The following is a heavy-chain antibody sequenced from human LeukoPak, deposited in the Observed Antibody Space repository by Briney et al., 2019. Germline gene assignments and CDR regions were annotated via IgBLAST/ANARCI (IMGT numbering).Heavy chain of an antibody. CDR1: GFTFSSYS. Sequence: GGSLRLSCAASGFTFSSYSMNWVRQAPGKGLEWVSSISSSSSYIYYADSVKGRFTISRDNAKNSLYLQMNSLRAEDTAVFYCAREGLWFGDPKWFDPWGQGTLVTVSS. CDR2: ISSSSSYI. CDR3: AREGLWFGDPKWFDP. J-gene: IGHJ5*02. D-gene: IGHD3-10*01. V-gene: IGHV3-21*04.